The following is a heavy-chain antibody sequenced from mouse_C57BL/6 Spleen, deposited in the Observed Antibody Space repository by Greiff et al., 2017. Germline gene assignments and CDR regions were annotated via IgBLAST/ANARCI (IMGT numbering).Heavy chain of an antibody. Sequence: VQLQQSGPELVKPGASVKISCKASGYSFTSYYIHWVKQRPGQGLEWIGWIYPGSGNTKYNEKFKGKATLTADTSSSTAYMQLSSLTSEDSAVYYGAGNYGSSAWFAYWGQGTLVTVSA. D-gene: IGHD1-1*01. V-gene: IGHV1-66*01. CDR1: GYSFTSYY. CDR3: AGNYGSSAWFAY. CDR2: IYPGSGNT. J-gene: IGHJ3*01.